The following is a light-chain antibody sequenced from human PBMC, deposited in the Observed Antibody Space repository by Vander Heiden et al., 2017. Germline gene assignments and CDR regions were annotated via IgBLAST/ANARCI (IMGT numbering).Light chain of an antibody. CDR3: QSADSSGTYVV. Sequence: SYQLTQPPSVSASPRQRSRITCPGHALPKQYAEWYQQKPGQAPVLVIYKDSQRPSGIPERFSGSSSGTTVTLTISGVQAEDEADYYCQSADSSGTYVVFGGGTKLTVL. V-gene: IGLV3-25*03. J-gene: IGLJ2*01. CDR2: KDS. CDR1: ALPKQY.